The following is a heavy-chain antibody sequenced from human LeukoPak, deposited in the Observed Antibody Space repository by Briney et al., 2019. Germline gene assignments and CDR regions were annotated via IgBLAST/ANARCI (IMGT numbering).Heavy chain of an antibody. CDR1: GGTFSSYA. J-gene: IGHJ6*03. V-gene: IGHV1-69*06. CDR2: IIPIFGTA. Sequence: GASVKVSCKASGGTFSSYAISWVRQAPGQGLEWMGGIIPIFGTANYAQKFQGRVTITADKSTSTAYMELRSLRSDDTAVYYCARREYYYMDVWGKGTTVTISS. CDR3: ARREYYYMDV.